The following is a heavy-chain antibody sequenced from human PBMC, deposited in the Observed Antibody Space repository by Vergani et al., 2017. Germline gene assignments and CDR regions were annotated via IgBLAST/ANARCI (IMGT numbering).Heavy chain of an antibody. CDR3: ARGDYCILTGYRY. CDR2: IIPIFGTA. V-gene: IGHV1-69*05. D-gene: IGHD3-9*01. CDR1: GGTFSSYA. J-gene: IGHJ4*02. Sequence: QVQLVQSGAEVKKPGSSVKVSCKASGGTFSSYAISWVRQAPGQGLEWMGRIIPIFGTANYAQKFQGRVTMTRDTSTSTVYMELSSLRSEDTAIYYCARGDYCILTGYRYWGQGTLVTVSA.